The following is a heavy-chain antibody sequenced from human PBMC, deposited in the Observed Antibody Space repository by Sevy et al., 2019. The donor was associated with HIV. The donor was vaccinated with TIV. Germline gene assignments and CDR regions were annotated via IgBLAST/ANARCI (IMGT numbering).Heavy chain of an antibody. CDR1: GGTFSSYA. CDR2: IIPILGIA. CDR3: ASGIAVAGDAEYFQH. Sequence: ASVKVSCKASGGTFSSYAISWVRQAPGQGLEWMGRIIPILGIANYAQKFQGRVTITADKSTSTAYMELSSLRSGDTAVYYCASGIAVAGDAEYFQHWGQGTLVTVSS. V-gene: IGHV1-69*04. J-gene: IGHJ1*01. D-gene: IGHD6-19*01.